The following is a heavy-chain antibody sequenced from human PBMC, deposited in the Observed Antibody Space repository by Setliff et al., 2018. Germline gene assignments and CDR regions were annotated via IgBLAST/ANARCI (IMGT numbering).Heavy chain of an antibody. CDR1: GGTFDNFA. D-gene: IGHD3-22*01. Sequence: ASVKVSCKASGGTFDNFAITWVRQAPGQGLEWMGWINNYNFNTQYAQKFLDRVTVTTDTSATTAYMELKNLRSDDTAVYYCARINFYVSSGYYYAPDFWGQGTLVTVSS. V-gene: IGHV1-18*01. CDR3: ARINFYVSSGYYYAPDF. CDR2: INNYNFNT. J-gene: IGHJ4*02.